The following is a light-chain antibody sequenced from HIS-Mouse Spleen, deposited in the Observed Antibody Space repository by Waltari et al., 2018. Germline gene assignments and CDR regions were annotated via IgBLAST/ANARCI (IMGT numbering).Light chain of an antibody. V-gene: IGLV2-23*01. CDR3: CSYAGSSTSVV. Sequence: QSALTQPASVSGSPGQSITIPCTGTSSDVGRYTLFSWYQQHPGKAPNHIIYEGSTGVYGGSDRFAGSKSGNTASLTISGLQAEDEADYYCCSYAGSSTSVVFGGGTKLTVL. J-gene: IGLJ2*01. CDR1: SSDVGRYTL. CDR2: EGS.